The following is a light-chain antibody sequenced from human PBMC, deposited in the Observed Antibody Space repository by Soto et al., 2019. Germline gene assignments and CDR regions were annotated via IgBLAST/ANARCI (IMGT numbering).Light chain of an antibody. CDR2: DAS. V-gene: IGKV3-11*01. Sequence: TQSPATLSVAPGERVTFSCRASQGVSRKLAWYQQKPGQAPRLLIYDASDRATGIPGRFSGSGSGTDFTLTISSLEPEDFAVYYCQQHSNWPPITFGQGTRLEI. CDR3: QQHSNWPPIT. CDR1: QGVSRK. J-gene: IGKJ5*01.